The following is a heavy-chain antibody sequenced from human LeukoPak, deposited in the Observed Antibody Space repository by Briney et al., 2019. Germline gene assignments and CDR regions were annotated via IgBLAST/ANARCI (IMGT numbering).Heavy chain of an antibody. CDR3: ARDVVPAAIGYYFDY. V-gene: IGHV3-21*01. CDR2: IRNSATFI. D-gene: IGHD2-2*02. Sequence: PGGSLRLSCAASGFTFSTYTMNWVRQAPGKGLEWVSSIRNSATFIDYADSVKGRFTISRDNAKNSVYLQMSSLRAEDTAVYYCARDVVPAAIGYYFDYWGQGTLVTVSS. J-gene: IGHJ4*02. CDR1: GFTFSTYT.